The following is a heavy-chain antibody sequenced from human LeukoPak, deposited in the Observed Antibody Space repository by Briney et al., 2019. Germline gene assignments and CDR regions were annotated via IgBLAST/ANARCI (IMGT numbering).Heavy chain of an antibody. J-gene: IGHJ4*02. CDR2: ISYDGSNK. D-gene: IGHD6-13*01. V-gene: IGHV3-33*05. CDR3: ARNPPTDIATAAKGDDY. Sequence: RAGGSLRLSCAASGFTFSSYGMHWVRQAPGKGLEWVAVISYDGSNKYYADSVKGRFTISRDNSKNTLYLQMNSLRAEDTAVYYCARNPPTDIATAAKGDDYWGQGTLVTVSS. CDR1: GFTFSSYG.